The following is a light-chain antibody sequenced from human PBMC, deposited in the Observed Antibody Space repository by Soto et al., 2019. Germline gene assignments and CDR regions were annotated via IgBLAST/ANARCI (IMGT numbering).Light chain of an antibody. V-gene: IGKV3-11*01. CDR3: QQLSTWTPEVT. Sequence: EIVLTQSPDTLSLSPGERATLSCRASQSVRSSLAWYQQKPGQAPRLLIYDASNRPTGILVRFSGSGSGTDFALNISSPEPEDFAVYYCQQLSTWTPEVTLGPGTKVDIK. CDR1: QSVRSS. J-gene: IGKJ3*01. CDR2: DAS.